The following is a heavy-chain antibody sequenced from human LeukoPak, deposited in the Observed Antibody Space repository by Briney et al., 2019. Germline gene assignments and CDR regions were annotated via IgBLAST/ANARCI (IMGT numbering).Heavy chain of an antibody. CDR2: SGDNT. Sequence: GGSLRLSCAASGFTFSSYAMSWVRQAPGKGLEWVSSSGDNTRYADSVKGRFTISRDNSKNTPYLQMNSLRAEDTAVYYCAKDHDSWGQGTLVTVSS. CDR3: AKDHDS. V-gene: IGHV3-23*01. CDR1: GFTFSSYA. J-gene: IGHJ4*02.